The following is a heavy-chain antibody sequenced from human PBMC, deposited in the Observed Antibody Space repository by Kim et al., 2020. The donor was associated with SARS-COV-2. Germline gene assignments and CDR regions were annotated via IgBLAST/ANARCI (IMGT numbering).Heavy chain of an antibody. D-gene: IGHD4-17*01. CDR1: GDPISSGTHY. Sequence: SETLSLTCTVSGDPISSGTHYWNWIRQHPGKGLEWIGFIYYSGSTYSNPSLKSRLTMSIDTSQNQFSLTLASVTAADTAVYFCARDRGFGDLWDLDYWGRGTLVTVSS. V-gene: IGHV4-31*03. CDR2: IYYSGST. J-gene: IGHJ4*02. CDR3: ARDRGFGDLWDLDY.